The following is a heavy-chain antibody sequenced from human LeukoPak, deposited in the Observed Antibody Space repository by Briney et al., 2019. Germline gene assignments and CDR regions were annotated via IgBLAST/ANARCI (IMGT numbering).Heavy chain of an antibody. CDR3: ARDRSPAPGRSYGRGHFDY. CDR1: GYTFTAYY. Sequence: ASVKVSCKASGYTFTAYYMHWVRQAPGQGLEWMGWINPDSGGTNYAQKFQGRATMTRDTSISTAYMELNRLTSDDTAVYHCARDRSPAPGRSYGRGHFDYWGQGTLVTVSS. CDR2: INPDSGGT. D-gene: IGHD5-18*01. J-gene: IGHJ4*02. V-gene: IGHV1-2*02.